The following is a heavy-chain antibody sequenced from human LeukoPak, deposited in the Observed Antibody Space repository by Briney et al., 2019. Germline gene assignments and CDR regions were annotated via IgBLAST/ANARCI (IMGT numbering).Heavy chain of an antibody. CDR3: ARVSSSWYQDWYFDL. D-gene: IGHD6-13*01. Sequence: SETLSLTCTVSGGSISSYYWSWIRQPPGKGLEWIGYIYYSGSTNYNPSLKSRVTISVDTSKNQFSLKLSSVTAADTAVYYCARVSSSWYQDWYFDLWGRGTLVTVSS. CDR1: GGSISSYY. V-gene: IGHV4-59*12. J-gene: IGHJ2*01. CDR2: IYYSGST.